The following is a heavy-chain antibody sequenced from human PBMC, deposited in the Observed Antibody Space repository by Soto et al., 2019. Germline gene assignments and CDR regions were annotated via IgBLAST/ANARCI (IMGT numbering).Heavy chain of an antibody. CDR1: GFTFSRYG. D-gene: IGHD2-2*01. Sequence: EVQLVESGGGLVKPGGYLRLSCAASGFTFSRYGMSWVRQAPGKGLEWVSSISMTTSYVYYADSVKGRFSISRDNAKKILYLEMYALRTEDTAVYYCARDPSEGRVGNWFESWGQGTLVTVSS. CDR2: ISMTTSYV. J-gene: IGHJ5*01. V-gene: IGHV3-21*01. CDR3: ARDPSEGRVGNWFES.